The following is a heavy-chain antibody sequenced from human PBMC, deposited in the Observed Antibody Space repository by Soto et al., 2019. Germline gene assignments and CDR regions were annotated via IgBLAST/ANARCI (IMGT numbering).Heavy chain of an antibody. V-gene: IGHV4-30-4*01. CDR2: IYYSGST. D-gene: IGHD3-22*01. CDR3: ARVKRYYYDSSGSKGFDY. J-gene: IGHJ4*02. Sequence: SETLSLTCTVSGGSISSGDSYWSWIRQPPGKGLEWIGYIYYSGSTYYNPSLKSRVTISVDTSKNQFSLKLSSVTAADTAVYYCARVKRYYYDSSGSKGFDYWGQGTLVTVSS. CDR1: GGSISSGDSY.